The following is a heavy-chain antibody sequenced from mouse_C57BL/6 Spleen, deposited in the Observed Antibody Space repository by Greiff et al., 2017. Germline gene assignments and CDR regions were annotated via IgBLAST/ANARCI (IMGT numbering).Heavy chain of an antibody. D-gene: IGHD1-1*01. CDR3: ARSTGFTTVFDY. CDR2: IYPGDGDT. V-gene: IGHV1-80*01. Sequence: QVQLQQSGAELVKPGASVKISCKASGYAFSSYWMNWVKQRPGQGLEWIGQIYPGDGDTNYNGKFKGKATLTADKSSSTAYMQLSSLTSEDSAVYFCARSTGFTTVFDYWGQGTTLTVSS. J-gene: IGHJ2*01. CDR1: GYAFSSYW.